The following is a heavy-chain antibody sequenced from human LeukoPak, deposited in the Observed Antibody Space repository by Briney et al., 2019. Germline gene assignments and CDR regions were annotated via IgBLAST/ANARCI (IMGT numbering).Heavy chain of an antibody. CDR2: IYAGDSDT. CDR1: GSPFTSYW. CDR3: ARGVGATYAFDI. Sequence: GAPLQISCQGPGSPFTSYWIGWARQLHGKGLEWMGIIYAGDSDTRYSPSFQGQVTISADKSISTAYLQWSSLKASDTAMYYCARGVGATYAFDIWGQGTMVTVSS. V-gene: IGHV5-51*01. D-gene: IGHD1-26*01. J-gene: IGHJ3*02.